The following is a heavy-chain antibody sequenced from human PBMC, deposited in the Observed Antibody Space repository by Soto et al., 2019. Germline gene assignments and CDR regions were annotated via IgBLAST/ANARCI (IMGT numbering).Heavy chain of an antibody. D-gene: IGHD2-15*01. J-gene: IGHJ4*02. V-gene: IGHV4-39*01. CDR2: IYYSGST. Sequence: PSETLSLTCTVSGGSISSSSYYWGWIRQPPGKGLEWIGSIYYSGSTYYNPSLKSRVTISVDTSKNQFSLKLSSVTAADTAVYYCASLGYCSGGSCYVVDYWGQGTLVTVSS. CDR1: GGSISSSSYY. CDR3: ASLGYCSGGSCYVVDY.